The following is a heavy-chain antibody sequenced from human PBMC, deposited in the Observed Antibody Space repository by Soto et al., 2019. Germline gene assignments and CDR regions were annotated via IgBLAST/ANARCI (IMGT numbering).Heavy chain of an antibody. CDR1: GFSFDDFA. V-gene: IGHV3-9*01. Sequence: EVQLVESGGGLEQPGRSLRLSCAASGFSFDDFAMHWVRQAPGKGLEWVSGLSWNGGYIAYAESVKGRFTISRDNAKNSLYLHMSSLRVEDTALYYCVKDRDYFDSSGYFDYWGQGTLVTVSS. CDR3: VKDRDYFDSSGYFDY. CDR2: LSWNGGYI. J-gene: IGHJ4*02. D-gene: IGHD3-22*01.